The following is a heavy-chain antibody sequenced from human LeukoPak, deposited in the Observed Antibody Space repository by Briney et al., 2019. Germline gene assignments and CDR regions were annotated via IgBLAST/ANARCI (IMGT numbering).Heavy chain of an antibody. J-gene: IGHJ4*02. D-gene: IGHD4-17*01. CDR1: GGSISSSTYY. V-gene: IGHV4-39*07. CDR2: IYTSGST. CDR3: ARAPPDYGDYIYFDY. Sequence: SETLSLTCTVSGGSISSSTYYWGWIRQPPGKGLEWIGRIYTSGSTNYNPSLKSRVTMSVDTSKNQFSLKLSSVTAADTAVYYCARAPPDYGDYIYFDYWGQGTLVTVSS.